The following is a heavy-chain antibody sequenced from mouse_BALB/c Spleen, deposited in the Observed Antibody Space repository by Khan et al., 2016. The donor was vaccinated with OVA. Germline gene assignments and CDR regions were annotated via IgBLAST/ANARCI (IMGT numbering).Heavy chain of an antibody. CDR3: ARGGAAYYRNDGGAMEY. CDR1: GYTFTTAG. CDR2: INPNSGVP. D-gene: IGHD2-14*01. V-gene: IGHV9-4*02. J-gene: IGHJ4*01. Sequence: QIQLVQSGPELKKPGETVRISCKASGYTFTTAGIQWVQKMQGRGWSGIGGINPNSGVPNLQETFKGRFAFSLEISVSTAYLQITNLKNEDTATYFCARGGAAYYRNDGGAMEYWGQGTSVTVSS.